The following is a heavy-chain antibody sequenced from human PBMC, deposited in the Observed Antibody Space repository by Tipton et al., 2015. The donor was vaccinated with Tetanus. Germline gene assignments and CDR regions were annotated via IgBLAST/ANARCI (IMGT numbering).Heavy chain of an antibody. CDR2: IYYSGST. J-gene: IGHJ2*01. V-gene: IGHV4-39*01. Sequence: TLSLTCTVSGGSISSSSYYWGWIRQPPGKGLEWIGSIYYSGSTYYNPSLKSRVTISVDTSKNQFSLKLSSVTAADTAVYYCASTIESAAANWYFDLCGRGTLVPVSS. D-gene: IGHD2-2*01. CDR1: GGSISSSSYY. CDR3: ASTIESAAANWYFDL.